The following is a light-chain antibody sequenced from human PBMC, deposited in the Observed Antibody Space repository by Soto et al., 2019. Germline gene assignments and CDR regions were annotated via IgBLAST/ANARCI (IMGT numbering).Light chain of an antibody. J-gene: IGLJ3*02. Sequence: QAVVTQEPSFSVSPGGTVTLTCGLGSGSVSTSYYPSWYQQTPGQAPRTLMYSTNTRSSGVPDRFSGSILGNKAALTITGAQADDESDYYCVLYMGGGISVFGGGTKLTVL. V-gene: IGLV8-61*01. CDR2: STN. CDR3: VLYMGGGISV. CDR1: SGSVSTSYY.